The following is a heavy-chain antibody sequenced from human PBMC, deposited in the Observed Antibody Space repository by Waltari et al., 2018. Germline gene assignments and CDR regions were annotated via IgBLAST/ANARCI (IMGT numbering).Heavy chain of an antibody. Sequence: QAQLVQSGAEGKKPGAAGKVSCTASESSFSLYGTNWVRQAAGQGLEWMGWVNPKSGDTDYAQKFQGRVTMTTDTSIRTAYMELSSLRSEDTATYYCARAVGGGARGYFGMDVWGQGTPVTVS. CDR3: ARAVGGGARGYFGMDV. CDR2: VNPKSGDT. D-gene: IGHD1-26*01. V-gene: IGHV1-8*01. CDR1: ESSFSLYG. J-gene: IGHJ6*02.